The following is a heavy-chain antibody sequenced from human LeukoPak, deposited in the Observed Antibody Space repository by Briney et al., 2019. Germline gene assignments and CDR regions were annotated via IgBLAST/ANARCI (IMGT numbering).Heavy chain of an antibody. J-gene: IGHJ5*02. CDR2: IYYSGST. V-gene: IGHV4-59*01. CDR1: GGSFSGYY. D-gene: IGHD5-18*01. Sequence: PSETLSLTCAVYGGSFSGYYWSWIRQPPGKGLEWIGYIYYSGSTNYNPSLKSRVTISVDTSKNQFSLKLSSVTAADTAVYYCARAQRGIQLWLLWFDPWGQGTLVTVSS. CDR3: ARAQRGIQLWLLWFDP.